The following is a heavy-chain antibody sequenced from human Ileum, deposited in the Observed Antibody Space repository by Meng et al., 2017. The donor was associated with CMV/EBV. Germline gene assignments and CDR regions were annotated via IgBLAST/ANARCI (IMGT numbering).Heavy chain of an antibody. CDR1: GYTFTGYY. CDR2: TNPNSGGT. Sequence: ASVKVSCKASGYTFTGYYMHWARQAPGQGLEWMGWTNPNSGGTNYAQKFQGRVTMTRDTSISTAYMELSRLRSDDTAVYYCASLPAGYCSSTSCYTGGYYYYYGMDVWGQGTTVTVSS. CDR3: ASLPAGYCSSTSCYTGGYYYYYGMDV. J-gene: IGHJ6*02. D-gene: IGHD2-2*02. V-gene: IGHV1-2*02.